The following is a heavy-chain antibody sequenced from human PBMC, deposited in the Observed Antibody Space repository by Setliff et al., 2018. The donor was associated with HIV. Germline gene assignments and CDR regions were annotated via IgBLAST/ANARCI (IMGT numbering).Heavy chain of an antibody. D-gene: IGHD3-16*01. V-gene: IGHV4-39*07. CDR2: IYHRGST. CDR1: GASITTDTYY. J-gene: IGHJ5*01. Sequence: SETLSLTCTVSGASITTDTYYWAWNRQPPGKGLEWIGSIYHRGSTHHKPSLKSRLTLSVDTSKNQFSLSLDSVTAADTAVYFCARGGAVSADFDSWGQGTLVTVSS. CDR3: ARGGAVSADFDS.